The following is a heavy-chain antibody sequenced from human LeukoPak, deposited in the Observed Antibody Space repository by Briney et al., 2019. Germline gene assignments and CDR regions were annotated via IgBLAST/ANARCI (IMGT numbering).Heavy chain of an antibody. J-gene: IGHJ4*02. CDR2: INPNSGGT. V-gene: IGHV1-2*02. Sequence: ASVKVSCKASGYTFTGYYMHWVRQAPGQGLEWMGWINPNSGGTNYAQKFQGRVTMTRDTSTSTAYMELSRLRSDDTAVYYCARDLVTMVRGVHNDYWGQGTLVTVSS. D-gene: IGHD3-10*01. CDR1: GYTFTGYY. CDR3: ARDLVTMVRGVHNDY.